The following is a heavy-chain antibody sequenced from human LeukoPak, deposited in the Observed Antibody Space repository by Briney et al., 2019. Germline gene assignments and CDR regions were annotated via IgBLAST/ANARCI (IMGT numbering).Heavy chain of an antibody. CDR3: ARGTLHRGWSYYLDF. D-gene: IGHD6-19*01. J-gene: IGHJ4*02. V-gene: IGHV4-39*07. Sequence: SETLSLTCTVSGGSISSSSYYWGWIRQPPGKGLEWIGSIYYSGSTYYNPSLKSRVTISVDTSKNQFSLKLSSVTAADTAVYYCARGTLHRGWSYYLDFWGQGSQVTVSS. CDR1: GGSISSSSYY. CDR2: IYYSGST.